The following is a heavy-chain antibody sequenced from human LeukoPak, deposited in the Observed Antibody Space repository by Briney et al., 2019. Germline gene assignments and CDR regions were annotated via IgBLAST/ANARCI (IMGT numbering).Heavy chain of an antibody. CDR1: GFTFSTYS. J-gene: IGHJ4*02. V-gene: IGHV3-30*02. CDR2: IRYDGTDK. D-gene: IGHD3-16*01. CDR3: VKDYDYDNRLLDY. Sequence: GGSLRLSCAASGFTFSTYSMNWVRQAPGKGLEWVAFIRYDGTDKNYADSVKGRFTVSRDNSKNTLYLQMNSLRAEDSAVYYCVKDYDYDNRLLDYWGQGTLVIVSS.